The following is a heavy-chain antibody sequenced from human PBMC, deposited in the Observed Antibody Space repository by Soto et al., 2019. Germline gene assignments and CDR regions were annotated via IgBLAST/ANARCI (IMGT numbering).Heavy chain of an antibody. D-gene: IGHD6-19*01. Sequence: GASVKVSCKASGGTFSSYAISWVRQAPGQGLEWMGGIIPIFGTANYAQKFQGRVTITADESTSTAYMELSSLRSEDTAVYYCAREVAGTEGYYYYYGMDVWGQGTTVTVSS. CDR1: GGTFSSYA. CDR3: AREVAGTEGYYYYYGMDV. CDR2: IIPIFGTA. J-gene: IGHJ6*02. V-gene: IGHV1-69*13.